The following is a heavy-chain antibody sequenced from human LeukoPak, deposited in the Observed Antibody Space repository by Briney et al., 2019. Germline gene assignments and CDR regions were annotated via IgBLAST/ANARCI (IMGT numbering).Heavy chain of an antibody. D-gene: IGHD1-26*01. CDR2: INPNSGGT. CDR3: ARRPSSLVGATYWFDP. Sequence: ASVKVSCKASGYTFTGYYMHWVRQAPGQGLEWMGWINPNSGGTNYAQKLQGRVTMTTDTSTSTAYMELRSLRSDDTAVYYCARRPSSLVGATYWFDPWGQGTLVTVSS. V-gene: IGHV1-2*02. CDR1: GYTFTGYY. J-gene: IGHJ5*02.